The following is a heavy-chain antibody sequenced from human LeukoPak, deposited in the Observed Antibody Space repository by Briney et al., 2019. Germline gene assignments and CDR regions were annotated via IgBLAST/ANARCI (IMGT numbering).Heavy chain of an antibody. J-gene: IGHJ6*02. V-gene: IGHV3-73*01. CDR3: TRHRYGSSSNRQLAYYYGMDV. CDR1: GCTFSGSA. Sequence: GGSLRLSCAASGCTFSGSAMHWVRQASGKGLEWVGRIRSKANNYATGYGASVKGRFIISRDDSKNTAYLQMNSLKTEDTAVYYCTRHRYGSSSNRQLAYYYGMDVWGRGTTVTVSS. D-gene: IGHD6-13*01. CDR2: IRSKANNYAT.